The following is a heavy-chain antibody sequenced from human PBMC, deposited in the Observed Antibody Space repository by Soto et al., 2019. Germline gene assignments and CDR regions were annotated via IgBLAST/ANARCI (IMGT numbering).Heavy chain of an antibody. D-gene: IGHD6-6*01. V-gene: IGHV4-31*03. CDR1: SASISNNNYY. J-gene: IGHJ4*02. CDR2: IYYSGST. Sequence: QVQLQESGPGLVKPSQTLSLTCTVSSASISNNNYYWARIRQSSGKDLEWVGYIYYSGSTYYNPSLKSRLTISVDTSDNHFSLKLTSVTAADTAVYFCARVATSGMHFYFDNWGPGTLVTVSS. CDR3: ARVATSGMHFYFDN.